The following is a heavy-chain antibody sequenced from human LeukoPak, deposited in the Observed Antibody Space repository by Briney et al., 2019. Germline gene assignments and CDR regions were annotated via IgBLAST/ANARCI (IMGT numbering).Heavy chain of an antibody. CDR1: GFTFSDYY. Sequence: PGGSLRLSCAASGFTFSDYYMSWIRQAPGKGLEWVSYISSSGSTIYYADSVKGRFTISRDNAKSSLYLQMNSLRAEDTAVYYCARDLYSYGFPAYYYYYGMDVWGQGTTVTVSS. V-gene: IGHV3-11*04. CDR3: ARDLYSYGFPAYYYYYGMDV. CDR2: ISSSGSTI. J-gene: IGHJ6*02. D-gene: IGHD5-18*01.